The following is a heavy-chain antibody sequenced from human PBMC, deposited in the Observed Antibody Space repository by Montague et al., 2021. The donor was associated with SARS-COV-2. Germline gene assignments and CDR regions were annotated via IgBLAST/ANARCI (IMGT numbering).Heavy chain of an antibody. J-gene: IGHJ4*02. V-gene: IGHV4-39*01. CDR2: IYYSGST. D-gene: IGHD3-22*01. CDR1: GGSISSSSYY. CDR3: ARHGKTRIAMIVVVIGYFDY. Sequence: SETSLTCTVSGGSISSSSYYWGWIRQPPGKGLEWIGSIYYSGSTYYNPSLKSRVTISVDTSKNQFSLKLSSVTAADTAVYYCARHGKTRIAMIVVVIGYFDYWGQGTLVTVSS.